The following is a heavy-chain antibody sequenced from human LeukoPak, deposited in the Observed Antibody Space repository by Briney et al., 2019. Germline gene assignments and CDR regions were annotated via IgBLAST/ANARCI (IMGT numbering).Heavy chain of an antibody. D-gene: IGHD5-18*01. CDR3: SRESFQRPPSQPHHYFFDY. CDR1: GFAFGDYA. Sequence: GGSLRLSCAASGFAFGDYAMSWFRQAPGKGLEWVGFIRSITYGGTTFYAASVRGRFIISRDDSKSIAYLQMNSLKTEDTAMYYFSRESFQRPPSQPHHYFFDYWGLGTLVTVSS. CDR2: IRSITYGGTT. J-gene: IGHJ4*02. V-gene: IGHV3-49*03.